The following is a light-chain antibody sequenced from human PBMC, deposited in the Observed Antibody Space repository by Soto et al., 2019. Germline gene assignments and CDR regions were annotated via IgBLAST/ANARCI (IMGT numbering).Light chain of an antibody. CDR2: GAS. CDR1: QSVSSSY. J-gene: IGKJ1*01. V-gene: IGKV3-20*01. CDR3: QQYGSSGT. Sequence: ETVLTQSPVSLSLSPGERSTLSCRASQSVSSSYLAWYQQKPGQAPRLLIYGASNRATGIPDRFSGSGSGTDFTLTISRLEPEDFAVYYCQQYGSSGTFGQGTKV.